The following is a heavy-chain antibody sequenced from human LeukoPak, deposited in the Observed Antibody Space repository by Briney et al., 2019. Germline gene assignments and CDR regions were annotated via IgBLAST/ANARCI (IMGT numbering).Heavy chain of an antibody. CDR1: GFTFSSYA. CDR2: ISGSGGST. Sequence: PGGSLRLSCAASGFTFSSYAMSWVRQAPGKGLEWVSGISGSGGSTYYADSVKGRFTISRDNSKNTLYLQMNRLRVEDTAVYYCAKGRNYDLLPGYCDYWGQGTLVTVSS. CDR3: AKGRNYDLLPGYCDY. V-gene: IGHV3-23*01. J-gene: IGHJ4*02. D-gene: IGHD3-9*01.